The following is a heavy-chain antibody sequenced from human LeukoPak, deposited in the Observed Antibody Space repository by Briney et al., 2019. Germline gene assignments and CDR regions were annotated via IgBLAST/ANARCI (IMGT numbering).Heavy chain of an antibody. CDR1: GYTFNGYY. Sequence: ASVKVSCKASGYTFNGYYMHWVRQAPGQGLEWMGWINPNRGGTNYAPKFQGRVTMTSEPSISTAYMEMSRLRSDDTAVYYCARVLSSGWYYDAFDIWGQGTMVTVSS. V-gene: IGHV1-2*02. CDR2: INPNRGGT. CDR3: ARVLSSGWYYDAFDI. D-gene: IGHD6-19*01. J-gene: IGHJ3*02.